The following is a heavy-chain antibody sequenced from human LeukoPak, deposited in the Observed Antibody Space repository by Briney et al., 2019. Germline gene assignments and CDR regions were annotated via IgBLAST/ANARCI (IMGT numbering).Heavy chain of an antibody. J-gene: IGHJ1*01. CDR3: ARGLIAAAEYFQH. Sequence: ASVKVSCKASGYTFTSYDINWVRQATGQGLEWMGWMNPNSGNTGYAQKFQGRVTMTRNTSISTAYMELRSLRSDDTAVYYCARGLIAAAEYFQHWGQGTLVTVSS. CDR1: GYTFTSYD. V-gene: IGHV1-8*01. D-gene: IGHD6-13*01. CDR2: MNPNSGNT.